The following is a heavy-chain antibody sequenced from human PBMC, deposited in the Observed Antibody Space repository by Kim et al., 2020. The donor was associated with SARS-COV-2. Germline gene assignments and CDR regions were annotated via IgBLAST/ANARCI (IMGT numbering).Heavy chain of an antibody. J-gene: IGHJ4*02. CDR3: ARQKDTSGLRRLFDY. V-gene: IGHV4-39*01. D-gene: IGHD6-19*01. Sequence: PTLQSRVTISVDRSKNQFPLKLTSVSAPDTAVYYCARQKDTSGLRRLFDYWGQGTLVTVSS.